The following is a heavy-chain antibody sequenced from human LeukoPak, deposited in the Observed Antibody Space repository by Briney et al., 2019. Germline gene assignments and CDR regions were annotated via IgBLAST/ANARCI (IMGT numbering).Heavy chain of an antibody. V-gene: IGHV4-61*08. CDR1: GGSISSGGYS. D-gene: IGHD5-12*01. Sequence: PSETLSLTCTVSGGSISSGGYSWNWIRQPPGKGLEWIGYIYYSGSTNYNPSLKSRVTISVDTSKNQFSLKLSSVTAADTAVYYCARGYSGYDYVDYWGQGTLVTVSS. CDR2: IYYSGST. CDR3: ARGYSGYDYVDY. J-gene: IGHJ4*02.